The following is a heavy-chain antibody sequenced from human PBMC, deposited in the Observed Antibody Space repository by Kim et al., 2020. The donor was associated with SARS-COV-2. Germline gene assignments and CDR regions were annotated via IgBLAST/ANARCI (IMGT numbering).Heavy chain of an antibody. V-gene: IGHV3-15*01. CDR2: IKSKTDGGTT. D-gene: IGHD4-17*01. J-gene: IGHJ6*02. CDR1: GFTFSNAW. CDR3: TTNDYGDVYYYYGMDV. Sequence: GGSLRLSCAASGFTFSNAWMSWVRQAPGKGLEWVGRIKSKTDGGTTDYAAPVKGRFTISRDDSKNTLYLQMNSLKTEDTAVYYCTTNDYGDVYYYYGMDVWGQGTTVTVSS.